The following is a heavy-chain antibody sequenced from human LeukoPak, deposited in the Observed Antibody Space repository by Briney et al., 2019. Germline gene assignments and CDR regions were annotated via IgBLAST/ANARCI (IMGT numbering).Heavy chain of an antibody. V-gene: IGHV4-59*01. J-gene: IGHJ4*02. CDR2: IYHSGST. Sequence: PSETLSFTCTVSGGSISSYYWSWIRQPPGKGLEWIGYIYHSGSTNYNPSLKSRVTISVDTSKNQFSLKLSSVTAADTAVYYCARGPTVTAHFDYWGRGTLVTVSS. CDR3: ARGPTVTAHFDY. D-gene: IGHD4-17*01. CDR1: GGSISSYY.